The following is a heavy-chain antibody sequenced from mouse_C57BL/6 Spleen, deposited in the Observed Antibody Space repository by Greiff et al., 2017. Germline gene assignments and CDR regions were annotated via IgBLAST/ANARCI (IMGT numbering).Heavy chain of an antibody. J-gene: IGHJ1*03. CDR3: TRAYDGNSIRWYFDV. CDR2: ISSGGDYI. D-gene: IGHD2-3*01. Sequence: EVMLVESGEGLVKPGGSLKLSCAASGFTFSSYAMSWVRQTPEKRLEWVAYISSGGDYIYYADTVKGRFTISRDNARNTLYLQMSSLKSEDTAMYYCTRAYDGNSIRWYFDVWGTGTTVTVSS. V-gene: IGHV5-9-1*02. CDR1: GFTFSSYA.